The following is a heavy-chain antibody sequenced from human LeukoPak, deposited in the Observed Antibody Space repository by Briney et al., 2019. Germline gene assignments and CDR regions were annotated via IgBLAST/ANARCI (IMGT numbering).Heavy chain of an antibody. J-gene: IGHJ6*03. V-gene: IGHV4-39*07. Sequence: PSETLSLTCTVSGGSISSSSYYWGWIRQPPGKGLEWIGSIYYSGSTNYNPSLKSRVTISVDTSKNQFSLKLSSVTAADTAVYYCASTIVVKDDYYYMDVWGKGTTVTISS. CDR2: IYYSGST. D-gene: IGHD3-22*01. CDR3: ASTIVVKDDYYYMDV. CDR1: GGSISSSSYY.